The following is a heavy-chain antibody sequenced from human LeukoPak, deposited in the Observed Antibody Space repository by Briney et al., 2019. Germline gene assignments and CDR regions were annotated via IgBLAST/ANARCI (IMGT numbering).Heavy chain of an antibody. J-gene: IGHJ4*02. Sequence: PGGSLRLSCAASGFTFSSYAMHWVRQAPGKGLEWVAVISYDGSNKYYADSVKGRFTISRDNAKNSLYLQMNSLRAEDTAVYYCARGTAMVPFDYWGQGTLVTVSS. V-gene: IGHV3-30-3*01. CDR1: GFTFSSYA. CDR2: ISYDGSNK. D-gene: IGHD5-18*01. CDR3: ARGTAMVPFDY.